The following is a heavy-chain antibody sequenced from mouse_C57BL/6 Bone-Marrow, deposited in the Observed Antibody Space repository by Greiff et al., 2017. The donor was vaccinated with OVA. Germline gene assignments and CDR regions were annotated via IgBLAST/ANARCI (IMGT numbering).Heavy chain of an antibody. CDR3: ARIEDGIVDY. Sequence: QVQLKESGPGILQPSQTLSLTCSFSGFSLSTFGMGVGWIRQPSGKGLEWLAHIWWDDATSYNPALKSRIKISTDTSKNQVFLKIANVDTADTATYYWARIEDGIVDYWGQGTTLTVSS. J-gene: IGHJ2*01. CDR2: IWWDDAT. CDR1: GFSLSTFGMG. D-gene: IGHD2-1*01. V-gene: IGHV8-8*01.